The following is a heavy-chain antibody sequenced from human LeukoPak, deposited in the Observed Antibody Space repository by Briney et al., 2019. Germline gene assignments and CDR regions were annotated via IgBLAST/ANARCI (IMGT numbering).Heavy chain of an antibody. Sequence: HPGGSLRLSCAASGFTFDDYAMHWVRQAPGKGLEWVSGINWNSGFIGYADSVKGRFTISRDNAKNSLFLQMNRLRTEDTALYYCAKGSYGSGSYLTYWGQGTLVTVSS. CDR2: INWNSGFI. V-gene: IGHV3-9*01. CDR3: AKGSYGSGSYLTY. CDR1: GFTFDDYA. D-gene: IGHD3-10*01. J-gene: IGHJ4*02.